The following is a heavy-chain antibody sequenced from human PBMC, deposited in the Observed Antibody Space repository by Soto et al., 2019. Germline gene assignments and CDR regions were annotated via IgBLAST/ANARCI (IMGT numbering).Heavy chain of an antibody. CDR3: ARDIELSYSGYDPRRYYYYGMDV. J-gene: IGHJ6*02. CDR1: GDSVSSNSAA. CDR2: TYYRSKWYN. D-gene: IGHD5-12*01. Sequence: PSQTLSLTCAISGDSVSSNSAAWNWIRQSPSRGLEWLGRTYYRSKWYNDYAVSVKSRITINPDTSKNQFSLQLNSVTPEDTAVYYCARDIELSYSGYDPRRYYYYGMDVWGQGTTVTVSS. V-gene: IGHV6-1*01.